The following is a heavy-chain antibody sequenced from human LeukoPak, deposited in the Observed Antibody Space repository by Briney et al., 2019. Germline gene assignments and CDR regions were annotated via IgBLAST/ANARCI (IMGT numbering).Heavy chain of an antibody. CDR3: ARRAQQCSGGNCYPYYFDY. CDR2: IYLGDSDT. D-gene: IGHD2-15*01. J-gene: IGHJ4*02. V-gene: IGHV5-51*01. Sequence: KGGESLKISCKGSGYSFTSYWIGWVRQLPGKGLEWMGNIYLGDSDTRYSPSFQGQVTISADKSISTAYLQWSSLRASDTAMYYCARRAQQCSGGNCYPYYFDYWGQGALVTVS. CDR1: GYSFTSYW.